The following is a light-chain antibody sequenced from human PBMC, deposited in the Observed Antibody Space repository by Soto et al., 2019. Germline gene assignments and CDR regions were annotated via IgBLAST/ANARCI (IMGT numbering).Light chain of an antibody. J-gene: IGKJ3*01. CDR1: QSVLYSSNTKNY. V-gene: IGKV4-1*01. CDR2: WAS. CDR3: QQYYSTPFT. Sequence: DIVMTQSPDSLAVSLGERANINCKSSQSVLYSSNTKNYLAWYQQKQGQPPKLLIYWASTRESGVPDRFSGSGSGTDFTLTISSLQAEDVAVYYCQQYYSTPFTFGPGTKVDIK.